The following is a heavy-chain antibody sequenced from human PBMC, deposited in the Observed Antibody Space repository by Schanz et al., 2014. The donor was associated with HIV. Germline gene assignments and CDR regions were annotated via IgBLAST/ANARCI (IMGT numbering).Heavy chain of an antibody. CDR3: TRGARDCSNGVCGGTYFDY. D-gene: IGHD2-8*01. CDR1: GYTFSSND. Sequence: QVQLVQSGAGVKKPGASVRVSCKASGYTFSSNDINWVRQASGQGLEWVGWMNPRSGNTGYAQKFQGRVTLNRKSSLTTACMELSSLTSDDTAVYYCTRGARDCSNGVCGGTYFDYWGQGTLVTVSS. CDR2: MNPRSGNT. J-gene: IGHJ4*02. V-gene: IGHV1-8*02.